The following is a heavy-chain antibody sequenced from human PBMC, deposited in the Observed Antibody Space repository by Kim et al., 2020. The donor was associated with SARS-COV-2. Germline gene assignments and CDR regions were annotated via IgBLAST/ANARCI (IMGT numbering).Heavy chain of an antibody. Sequence: NPSLKSRLTITVDRTKNKFPLKLSSVPAADTAVYYCARASYKDSPRGYFDSWGQGTLVTVSS. J-gene: IGHJ4*02. D-gene: IGHD1-26*01. V-gene: IGHV4-30-2*01. CDR3: ARASYKDSPRGYFDS.